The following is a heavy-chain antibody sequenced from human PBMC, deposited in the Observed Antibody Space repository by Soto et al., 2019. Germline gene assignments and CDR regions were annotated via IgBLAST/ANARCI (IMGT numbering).Heavy chain of an antibody. Sequence: GESLKISCKDSGYSFITYWIAWVRQMPGKGLEWMGIINPGDSDTRYSPSFQGQVTISADKSITTAYLQWSSLKASDTAIYYCARHAYDFWSGHPNPRYYYGMDVWGQGTTVTVSS. D-gene: IGHD3-3*01. CDR3: ARHAYDFWSGHPNPRYYYGMDV. CDR1: GYSFITYW. CDR2: INPGDSDT. V-gene: IGHV5-51*01. J-gene: IGHJ6*02.